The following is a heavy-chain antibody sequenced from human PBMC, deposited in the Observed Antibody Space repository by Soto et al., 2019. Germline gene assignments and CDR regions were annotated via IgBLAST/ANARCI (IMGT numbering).Heavy chain of an antibody. Sequence: EVQLLESGGGLVQPGGSMRLSCAASGFTLSSYASSWVRQAPGKGLEWVSVISGIGGSTYYADSVKGRFTIPRDNSKKTGNSQIISRRAEDRAVYYCAKDSDYRETIFWYFDLWGSGTRVTVSS. CDR1: GFTLSSYA. CDR3: AKDSDYRETIFWYFDL. CDR2: ISGIGGST. D-gene: IGHD3-9*01. J-gene: IGHJ2*01. V-gene: IGHV3-23*01.